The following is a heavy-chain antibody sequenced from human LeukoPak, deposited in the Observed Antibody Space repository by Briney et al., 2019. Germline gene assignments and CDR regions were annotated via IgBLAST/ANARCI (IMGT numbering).Heavy chain of an antibody. V-gene: IGHV1-18*03. CDR3: ARGRVTLAAAGTRNWFDP. J-gene: IGHJ5*02. D-gene: IGHD6-13*01. Sequence: VASVKVSCKASGYTFTSYGISWVRQAPGQGLEWMGWISAYNGNTNYAQKLQGRVTMTTDTSTSTAYMELRSLRSDDMAVYYCARGRVTLAAAGTRNWFDPWGQGTLVTVSS. CDR1: GYTFTSYG. CDR2: ISAYNGNT.